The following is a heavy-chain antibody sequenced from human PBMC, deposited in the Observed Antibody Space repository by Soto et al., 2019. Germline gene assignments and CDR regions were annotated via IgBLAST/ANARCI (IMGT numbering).Heavy chain of an antibody. J-gene: IGHJ4*02. D-gene: IGHD5-18*01. Sequence: PSETLSLTCTVSGGSVSSAGYYWSWIRQHPGKGLEWIGYIYYSGSTYYNPSLQSRVAISVDTSKNQFSLILSSVTAADTAVYYCARVRDTAMTKAFDYWGQGTLVTVSS. CDR1: GGSVSSAGYY. CDR3: ARVRDTAMTKAFDY. CDR2: IYYSGST. V-gene: IGHV4-31*03.